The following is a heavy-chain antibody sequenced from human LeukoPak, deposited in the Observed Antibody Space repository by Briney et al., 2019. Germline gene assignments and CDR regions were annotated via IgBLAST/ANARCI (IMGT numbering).Heavy chain of an antibody. CDR3: VRVGGRSSIGGDC. CDR2: IKSDGGNS. CDR1: GFTFSTYW. V-gene: IGHV3-74*01. D-gene: IGHD3-10*01. J-gene: IGHJ4*02. Sequence: TGGSLRLSCAASGFTFSTYWMHWVRQAPGTGLVWVSRIKSDGGNSNYADCVKGRFTISRDNAKNTLYLQMNSLRAEDTAVYHCVRVGGRSSIGGDCWGQGALVTVSS.